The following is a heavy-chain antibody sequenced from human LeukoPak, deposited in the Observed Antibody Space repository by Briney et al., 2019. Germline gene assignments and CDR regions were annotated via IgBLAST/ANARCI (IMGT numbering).Heavy chain of an antibody. D-gene: IGHD3-10*01. CDR2: ISYDGSNK. CDR3: AKDDVWFGGPDAFDI. J-gene: IGHJ3*02. Sequence: GGSLRLSCAASGFTFSSYAMHWVRQAPGKGLEWVAVISYDGSNKYYADSVKGRFTISRDNSKNTLYLQMNSLRAEDTAVYYCAKDDVWFGGPDAFDIWGQGTMVTVSS. V-gene: IGHV3-30-3*01. CDR1: GFTFSSYA.